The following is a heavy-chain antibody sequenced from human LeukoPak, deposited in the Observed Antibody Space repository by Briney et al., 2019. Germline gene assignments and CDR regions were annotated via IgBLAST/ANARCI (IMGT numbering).Heavy chain of an antibody. CDR3: ARVRTDYYYYMDV. CDR1: GLTFSSYN. CDR2: ISTSSSYI. V-gene: IGHV3-21*01. Sequence: GGSLRLSCAASGLTFSSYNMNWVRQAPGKGLEWVSSISTSSSYINYADSVKGRFTISRDNAKNSLYLQMNSLRAEDTAVYYCARVRTDYYYYMDVWGKGTTVTVSS. J-gene: IGHJ6*03. D-gene: IGHD1-1*01.